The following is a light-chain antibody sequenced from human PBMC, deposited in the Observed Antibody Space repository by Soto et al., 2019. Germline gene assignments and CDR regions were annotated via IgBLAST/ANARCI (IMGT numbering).Light chain of an antibody. CDR2: GVS. CDR1: QSVSSN. J-gene: IGKJ4*01. CDR3: QQYNNWPPLT. V-gene: IGKV3-15*01. Sequence: RVMTQSPDTLSVSPGERATLSCRASQSVSSNLAWYQQKPGQAPRLLIYGVSTRATGIPARFSGSGSETKFTLTISSLQSEDFAVYYCQQYNNWPPLTFGGGTKVDI.